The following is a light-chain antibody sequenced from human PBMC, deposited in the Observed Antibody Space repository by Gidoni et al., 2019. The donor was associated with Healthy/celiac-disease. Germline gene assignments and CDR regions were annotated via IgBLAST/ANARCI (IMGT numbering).Light chain of an antibody. CDR2: AAS. Sequence: SQMTTSPSSLSASVGDRVTITCRARRSISSYLNWYQQTPGKAHKLLIYAASSLQRGVPSRFSGSGSGTDFTLTISSLQAEYFATYYCQHSYSTPLTFGGGTQVEIK. CDR3: QHSYSTPLT. J-gene: IGKJ4*01. V-gene: IGKV1-39*01. CDR1: RSISSY.